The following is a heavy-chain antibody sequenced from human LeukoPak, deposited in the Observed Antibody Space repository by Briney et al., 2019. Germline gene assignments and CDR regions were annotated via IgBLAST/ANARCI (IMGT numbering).Heavy chain of an antibody. J-gene: IGHJ4*02. V-gene: IGHV4-59*08. CDR1: GGSINSYY. CDR3: ARRPGGSYRQFDY. Sequence: PSETLSLTCTVSGGSINSYYWSWIQQPPGKGLEWIGYIYYSGSTNYNPSLKSRVTISVDTSKNQFSLKLSSVTAADTAVYYCARRPGGSYRQFDYWGQGTLVTVSS. D-gene: IGHD1-26*01. CDR2: IYYSGST.